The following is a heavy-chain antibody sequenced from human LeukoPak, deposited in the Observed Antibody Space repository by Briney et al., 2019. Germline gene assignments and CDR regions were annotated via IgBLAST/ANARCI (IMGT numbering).Heavy chain of an antibody. V-gene: IGHV3-21*01. CDR3: ARDSAFTDDYFDY. D-gene: IGHD3-10*01. J-gene: IGHJ4*02. CDR2: ISSSSYI. Sequence: GGSLRLSCAASGFTFSGYSMNWVRQAPGKGLEWVSSISSSSYIYYADSVKGRFTISRDNAKNSLYLQMNSLRAEDTAVYYCARDSAFTDDYFDYWGQGTLVTVSS. CDR1: GFTFSGYS.